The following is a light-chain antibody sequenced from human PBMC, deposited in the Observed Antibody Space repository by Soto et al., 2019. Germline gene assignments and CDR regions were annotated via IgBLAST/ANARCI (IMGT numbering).Light chain of an antibody. CDR3: QQYNNWPPRT. CDR1: QSVSSSY. V-gene: IGKV3-15*01. J-gene: IGKJ1*01. CDR2: GAS. Sequence: EIVLTQSPGTLSLSPGERATLSCRASQSVSSSYLAWYQQKPGQAPRLLIYGASTRATGIPARFSGSGSGTEFTLTISSLQSEDFAVYYCQQYNNWPPRTFGQGTKVDNK.